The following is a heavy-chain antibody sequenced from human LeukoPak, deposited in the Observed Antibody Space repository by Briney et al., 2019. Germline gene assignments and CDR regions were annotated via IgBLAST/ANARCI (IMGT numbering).Heavy chain of an antibody. J-gene: IGHJ4*02. V-gene: IGHV4-59*01. CDR2: IYYSGST. CDR3: ANTYSSGWRFDY. CDR1: GGSITSYY. D-gene: IGHD6-19*01. Sequence: PSETLSLTCTVSGGSITSYYWSWIRQPPGKGLEWIGYIYYSGSTNYNPSLKSRVTISVDTSKNQFSLKLSSVTAADTAVYYCANTYSSGWRFDYWGQGTLVTVSS.